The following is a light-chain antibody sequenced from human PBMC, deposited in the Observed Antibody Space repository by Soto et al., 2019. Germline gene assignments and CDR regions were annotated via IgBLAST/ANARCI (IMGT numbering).Light chain of an antibody. J-gene: IGKJ1*01. CDR1: QSVSTN. V-gene: IGKV3-15*01. CDR2: GAS. Sequence: EIVITPSPTNLSVSPEGRTTLSCRASQSVSTNLAWYQQKPGQVPSLLICGASTRASGIPARFSGSGSGTEFTLTIGSLQSEDFAVYYCQQYSSSPSFGQGTKVDIK. CDR3: QQYSSSPS.